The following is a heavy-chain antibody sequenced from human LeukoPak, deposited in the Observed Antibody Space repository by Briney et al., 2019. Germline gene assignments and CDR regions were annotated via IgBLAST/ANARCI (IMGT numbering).Heavy chain of an antibody. J-gene: IGHJ4*02. CDR3: AKGKGSSSSSIDW. D-gene: IGHD2-15*01. CDR2: ISGSGGST. CDR1: GFTFNTYA. Sequence: GGSLRLSCAASGFTFNTYAMSWGRQAPGKGLEWVSAISGSGGSTYYADSVKGRFTISRDNSKNTLYLQIHSLRAEDTAVYYCAKGKGSSSSSIDWWGQGTLVTVSS. V-gene: IGHV3-23*01.